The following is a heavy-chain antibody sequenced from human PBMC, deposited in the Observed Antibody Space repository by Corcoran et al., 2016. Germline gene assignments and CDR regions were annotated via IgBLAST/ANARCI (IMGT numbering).Heavy chain of an antibody. D-gene: IGHD3-16*01. CDR1: GFTFSSYW. V-gene: IGHV3-7*03. CDR2: IKQDGSEK. Sequence: EVQLVESGGGLVQPGGSLRLSCAASGFTFSSYWMSWVRQAPGKGLEWVANIKQDGSEKYYVDSVKGRFTISRDNAKNSLYLQMNSLRAEDTAVYYCARDASMITFGGSAFDIWGQGTMVTVSS. J-gene: IGHJ3*02. CDR3: ARDASMITFGGSAFDI.